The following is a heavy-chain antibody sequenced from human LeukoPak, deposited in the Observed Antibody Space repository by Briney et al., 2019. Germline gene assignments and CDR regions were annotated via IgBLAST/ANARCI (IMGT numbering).Heavy chain of an antibody. CDR2: INPNSGDT. Sequence: GASVKVSCKASGYTFTGYYMHWVRQAPGQGLEWMGWINPNSGDTNYAQKFQGRVTMTRDTSISTAYMELSRLRSDDTAVYYCARGPPGYYGMDVWGQGTTVTVSS. J-gene: IGHJ6*02. CDR3: ARGPPGYYGMDV. CDR1: GYTFTGYY. V-gene: IGHV1-2*02.